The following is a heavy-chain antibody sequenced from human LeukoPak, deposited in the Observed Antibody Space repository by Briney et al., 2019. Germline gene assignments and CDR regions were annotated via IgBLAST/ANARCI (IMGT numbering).Heavy chain of an antibody. D-gene: IGHD3-22*01. CDR2: ISAYNGNT. J-gene: IGHJ4*02. CDR1: GYTFISYG. CDR3: ARDNYYDSSGYYDDY. Sequence: ASVKVSCKASGYTFISYGISWVRQAPGQGLEWMGWISAYNGNTNYAQKLQGRVTMTTDTSTSTAYMELRSLRSDDTAVYYCARDNYYDSSGYYDDYWGQGTLVTVSS. V-gene: IGHV1-18*01.